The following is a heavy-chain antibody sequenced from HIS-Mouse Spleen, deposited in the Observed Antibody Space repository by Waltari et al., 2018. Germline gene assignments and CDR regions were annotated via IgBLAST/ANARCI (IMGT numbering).Heavy chain of an antibody. CDR1: GGSISSSSYY. Sequence: QLQLQESGPGLVKPSETLSLTCTVSGGSISSSSYYWGLIRQPPGKGLEWIGSIYYSGSTYYNPSLKSRVTISVDTSKNQFSLKLSAVTAADTALYYCARVHIAAAGYWYFDLWGRGTLVTVSS. J-gene: IGHJ2*01. CDR2: IYYSGST. V-gene: IGHV4-39*07. D-gene: IGHD6-13*01. CDR3: ARVHIAAAGYWYFDL.